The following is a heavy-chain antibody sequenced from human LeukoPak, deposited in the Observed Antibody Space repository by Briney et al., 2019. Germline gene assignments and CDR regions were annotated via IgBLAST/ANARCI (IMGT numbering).Heavy chain of an antibody. CDR2: IKPDGSAQ. J-gene: IGHJ4*02. D-gene: IGHD6-13*01. Sequence: GGSLRLSCATSGFTFSSNWMSWVRHVPGRGLDWVANIKPDGSAQYYAASVKGRFTVSRDNAENSVYLQMYSLRVEDTAVYYCARANNSSWHNWGQGTLVTVSA. CDR1: GFTFSSNW. V-gene: IGHV3-7*01. CDR3: ARANNSSWHN.